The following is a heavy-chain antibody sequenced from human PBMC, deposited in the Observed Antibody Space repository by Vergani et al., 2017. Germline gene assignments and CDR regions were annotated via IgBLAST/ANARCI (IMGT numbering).Heavy chain of an antibody. Sequence: QVQLVQSGAEVKKPGASVKVSCKAAGYTLTSYYVQWVRQAPGQGLEWMGLINPSGGSTSYAQKFQGRVTMTRDTSTSSVYMELSSLRSDDTAVYYCARESGYSSSFDYWGQGTLVIVSS. D-gene: IGHD6-13*01. CDR1: GYTLTSYY. CDR3: ARESGYSSSFDY. V-gene: IGHV1-46*01. J-gene: IGHJ4*02. CDR2: INPSGGST.